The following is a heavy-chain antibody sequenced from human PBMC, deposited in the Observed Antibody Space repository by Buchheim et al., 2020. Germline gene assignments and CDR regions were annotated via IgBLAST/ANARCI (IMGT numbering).Heavy chain of an antibody. CDR1: GFTFSSYW. V-gene: IGHV3-74*01. CDR3: ARDRRYAAMEDPYYYYYYGMDV. CDR2: INSDGSST. J-gene: IGHJ6*02. D-gene: IGHD3-16*01. Sequence: EVQLVESGGGLVQPGGSLRLSCAASGFTFSSYWMHWVRQAPGKGLVWVSRINSDGSSTSYADSVKGRFTISRDNAKNTLYLQMNSLRAEDTAVYYCARDRRYAAMEDPYYYYYYGMDVWGQGTT.